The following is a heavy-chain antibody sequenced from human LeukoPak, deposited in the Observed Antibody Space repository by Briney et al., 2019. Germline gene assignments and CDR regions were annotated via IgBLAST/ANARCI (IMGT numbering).Heavy chain of an antibody. CDR1: GYTFTGYY. J-gene: IGHJ4*02. CDR3: ARGRYSYGFGRVGY. V-gene: IGHV1-2*02. Sequence: ASVKVSCKASGYTFTGYYMHWVRQAPGQGLELMGWINPNSGGTNYAQKFQGRVTMTRDTSISTAYMELSRLRSDDTAVYYCARGRYSYGFGRVGYWGQGTLVTVSS. D-gene: IGHD5-18*01. CDR2: INPNSGGT.